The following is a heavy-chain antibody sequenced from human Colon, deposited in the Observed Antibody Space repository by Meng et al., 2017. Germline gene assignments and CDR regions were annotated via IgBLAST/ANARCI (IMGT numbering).Heavy chain of an antibody. J-gene: IGHJ4*02. CDR1: GDSFSSNTAA. V-gene: IGHV6-1*01. D-gene: IGHD5-18*01. Sequence: QVQLQQSGPGLVKPSQTLQLTCVIPGDSFSSNTAAWNWIRQSPSRGLEWLGRTYYRSKWYNEYAVSVKSRMTFNADTSKNQVSLQVNSVTPEDTAVYYCARDHGYSYGLPLDYWGQGILVTVSS. CDR2: TYYRSKWYN. CDR3: ARDHGYSYGLPLDY.